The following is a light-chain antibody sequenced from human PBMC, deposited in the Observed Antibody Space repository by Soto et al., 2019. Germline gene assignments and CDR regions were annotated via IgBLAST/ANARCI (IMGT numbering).Light chain of an antibody. CDR1: QSVSSSY. J-gene: IGKJ4*01. CDR2: GAS. CDR3: QQYDSTLGLT. Sequence: EIVLTQSPGTLSLSPGERATLSCRASQSVSSSYLAWYQQKPGQAPRLLIYGASSRATGIPDRFSGSGSATNFFITISRLEHEDFSVYYCQQYDSTLGLTFGRGTKVEIK. V-gene: IGKV3-20*01.